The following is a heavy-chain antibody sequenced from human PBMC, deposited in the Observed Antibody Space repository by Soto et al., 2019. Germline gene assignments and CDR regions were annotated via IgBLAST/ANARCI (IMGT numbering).Heavy chain of an antibody. V-gene: IGHV1-46*01. J-gene: IGHJ4*02. Sequence: ASVKVSCKASGYKFTNYYVQWARQAPGQGLEWMGVIHPDGGHTTYSQKFQDRVTMTRDTFTSTIYMELSSLRSGDTAVYYCARGEIDCRGQGTLVTVSS. CDR3: ARGEIDC. CDR2: IHPDGGHT. CDR1: GYKFTNYY.